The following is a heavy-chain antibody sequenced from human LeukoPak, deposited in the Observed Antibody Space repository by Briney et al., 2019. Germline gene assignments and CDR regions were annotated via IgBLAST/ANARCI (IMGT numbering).Heavy chain of an antibody. J-gene: IGHJ4*02. V-gene: IGHV3-7*03. CDR1: GFMFSSNW. CDR2: IKEDGTET. D-gene: IGHD5-24*01. Sequence: GGSLRLSCAASGFMFSSNWMSWVRLAPGKGLEWVANIKEDGTETYYVDSVKGRFTISRDNAKNSLYLQMNSLRVEDTAVYHCAEEGRSLQTYWGQGTLVTVSS. CDR3: AEEGRSLQTY.